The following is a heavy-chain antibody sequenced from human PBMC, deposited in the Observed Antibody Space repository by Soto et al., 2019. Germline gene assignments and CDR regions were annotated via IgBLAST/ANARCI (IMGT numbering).Heavy chain of an antibody. CDR3: ARGVYYFGSNGHGFYY. CDR2: INHDGST. D-gene: IGHD3-22*01. V-gene: IGHV4-34*01. Sequence: SETLSLTCAAYGGSFSGYYWSWIRQPPGKGLEWIGEINHDGSTNYNPSLKSRVTISVDTSKNQFSLKLNSVTAADTAVYYCARGVYYFGSNGHGFYYWGQGTLVTVSS. CDR1: GGSFSGYY. J-gene: IGHJ4*02.